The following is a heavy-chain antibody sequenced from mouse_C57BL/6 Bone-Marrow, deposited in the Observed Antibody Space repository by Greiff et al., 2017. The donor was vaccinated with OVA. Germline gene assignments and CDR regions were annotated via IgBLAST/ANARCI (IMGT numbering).Heavy chain of an antibody. D-gene: IGHD5-5*01. Sequence: VQLKESGPELVKPGASVKMSCKASGYTFTDYYMHWVKQKPGKGLEWIGEIYPGSGNTYYNEKFKGKATLTADTSSSTAYMQLSSLTSEDSAVYYCTTESYFDYWGQGTTLTVSS. CDR2: YPGSGNTY. V-gene: IGHV1-83*01. J-gene: IGHJ2*01. CDR1: YTFTDYYM. CDR3: TESYFDY.